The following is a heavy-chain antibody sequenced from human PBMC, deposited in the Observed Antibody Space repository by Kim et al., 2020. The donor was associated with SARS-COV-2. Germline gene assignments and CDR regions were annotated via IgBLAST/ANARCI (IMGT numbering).Heavy chain of an antibody. CDR1: GYTFTGYY. J-gene: IGHJ3*02. Sequence: ASVKVSCKASGYTFTGYYMHWVRQAPGQGLEWMGWINPNSGGTNYAQKFQGRVTMTRDTSISTAYMELSRLRSDDTAVYYCARGRHGVGKGAFDIWGQGTMVTVSS. V-gene: IGHV1-2*02. D-gene: IGHD3-10*01. CDR3: ARGRHGVGKGAFDI. CDR2: INPNSGGT.